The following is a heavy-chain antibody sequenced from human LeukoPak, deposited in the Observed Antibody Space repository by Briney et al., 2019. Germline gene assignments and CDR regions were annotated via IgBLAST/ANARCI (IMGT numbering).Heavy chain of an antibody. J-gene: IGHJ4*02. CDR1: GGSISSSSYY. CDR3: AREVGAVAGY. V-gene: IGHV4-39*07. D-gene: IGHD6-19*01. CDR2: IYYSGST. Sequence: SETLSLTCTVSGGSISSSSYYWGWIRQPPGKGLEWIGSIYYSGSTYYNPSLKSRVTISVDTSKNQFSLKLSSVTAADTAVYYCAREVGAVAGYWGQGTLVTVSS.